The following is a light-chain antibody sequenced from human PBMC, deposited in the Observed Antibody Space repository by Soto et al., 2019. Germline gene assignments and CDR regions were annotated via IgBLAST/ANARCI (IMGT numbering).Light chain of an antibody. CDR1: QSVSSNH. CDR2: GTS. Sequence: EIVLTQSPGILSLSPGERATLSCRASQSVSSNHLAWYQQRAGQAPRLLIYGTSSRATGIPDRFSGSGSGTDFTLTISSLEPEDFAVYYCQQYGSSPLFAFGPGTEVDL. V-gene: IGKV3-20*01. J-gene: IGKJ3*01. CDR3: QQYGSSPLFA.